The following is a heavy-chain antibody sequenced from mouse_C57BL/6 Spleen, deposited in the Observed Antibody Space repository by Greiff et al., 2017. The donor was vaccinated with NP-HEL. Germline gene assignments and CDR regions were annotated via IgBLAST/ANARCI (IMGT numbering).Heavy chain of an antibody. CDR3: ARHEEKENWDFYFDY. V-gene: IGHV1-62-2*01. CDR1: GYTFTEYT. Sequence: QVQLQQSGAELVKPGASVKLSCKASGYTFTEYTIHWVKQRSGQGLEWIGWFYPGSGSIKYNEKFKDKATLTADKSSSTVYMELSSLTSEDSAVLCCARHEEKENWDFYFDYWGQGTTLTVSS. D-gene: IGHD4-1*01. J-gene: IGHJ2*01. CDR2: FYPGSGSI.